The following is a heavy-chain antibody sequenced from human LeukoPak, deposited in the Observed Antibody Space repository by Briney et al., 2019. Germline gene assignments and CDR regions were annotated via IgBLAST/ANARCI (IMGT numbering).Heavy chain of an antibody. CDR1: GFTFSNYW. J-gene: IGHJ5*02. Sequence: PGGSLRLSCAASGFTFSNYWMSWVRQAPGKGLEWVANIKQDGSVQYYVDSVRGRFTISRDNDKNSLYLQMNSLRAEDTAVYYCASTRDYSSGGYNCFDPGAQETLVTVSS. CDR2: IKQDGSVQ. V-gene: IGHV3-7*01. D-gene: IGHD6-25*01. CDR3: ASTRDYSSGGYNCFDP.